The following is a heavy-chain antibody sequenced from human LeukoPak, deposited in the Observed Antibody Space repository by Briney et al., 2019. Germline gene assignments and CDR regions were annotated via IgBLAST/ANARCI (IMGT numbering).Heavy chain of an antibody. J-gene: IGHJ6*03. D-gene: IGHD3-9*01. V-gene: IGHV3-30*04. CDR3: ARESRGYDILTGKYHRGYYSYYMDV. CDR2: ISYDGSNK. CDR1: GFTFSSYA. Sequence: GGSLRLSCAASGFTFSSYAMHWVRQAPGKGLEWVAVISYDGSNKYYADSVKGRFTISRDNSKNTLYLQMNSLRAADTAVYYCARESRGYDILTGKYHRGYYSYYMDVWGKGTTVIVSS.